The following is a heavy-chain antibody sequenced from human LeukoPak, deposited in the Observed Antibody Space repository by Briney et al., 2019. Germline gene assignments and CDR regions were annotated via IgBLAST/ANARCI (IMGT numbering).Heavy chain of an antibody. CDR1: GFTFSNAW. CDR2: IKSKTDGGTT. D-gene: IGHD3-22*01. Sequence: GGSLRLSCAASGFTFSNAWMSWVRQAPGKGLEWVGRIKSKTDGGTTDYAAPVKGRFTISSDDSKNTLYLQMNSLKTEDTAVYYCTTEGGTYYYDSSGYGEFDYWGQGTLVTVSS. CDR3: TTEGGTYYYDSSGYGEFDY. J-gene: IGHJ4*02. V-gene: IGHV3-15*01.